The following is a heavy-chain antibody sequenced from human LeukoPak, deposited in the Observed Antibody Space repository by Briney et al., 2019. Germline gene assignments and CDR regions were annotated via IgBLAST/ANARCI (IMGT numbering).Heavy chain of an antibody. D-gene: IGHD3-10*01. V-gene: IGHV1-18*01. CDR2: ISAYNGNT. CDR3: ARVYGSGSYYSLDY. CDR1: GYTFTSYG. Sequence: ASVKVSCKASGYTFTSYGISWVRQAPGQGLEWMGWISAYNGNTNYAQKLQGRVTMTTDTSTSTAYMELRRLRSDDTAVYYCARVYGSGSYYSLDYWGQGTLVTVSS. J-gene: IGHJ4*02.